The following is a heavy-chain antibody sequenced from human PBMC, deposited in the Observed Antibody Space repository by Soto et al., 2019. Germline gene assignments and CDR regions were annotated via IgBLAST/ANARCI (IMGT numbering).Heavy chain of an antibody. CDR3: ARDPAP. Sequence: QVQLQESGPGLVKPSETLSLTCTVSVGSITRGGYYWSWIRQHPGKGLEWIGYIYSSGTTYYNPSLKSRFTISVDTSKNQFSLKLTSVTAAATAVYYCARDPAPWGQGTLVTVSS. J-gene: IGHJ5*02. V-gene: IGHV4-31*03. CDR2: IYSSGTT. CDR1: VGSITRGGYY.